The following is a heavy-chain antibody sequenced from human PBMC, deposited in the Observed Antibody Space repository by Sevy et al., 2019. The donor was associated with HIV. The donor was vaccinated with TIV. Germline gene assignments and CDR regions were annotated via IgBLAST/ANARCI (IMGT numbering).Heavy chain of an antibody. CDR3: ANCSPDYYYAMDV. CDR1: GGSIGNLY. D-gene: IGHD2-15*01. J-gene: IGHJ6*02. CDR2: FYYNGRT. V-gene: IGHV4-59*11. Sequence: SETLSLTCTVSGGSIGNLYWSWIRQPPGKGLEWIGYFYYNGRTNYNPSLKSRVTISVDTSKNQFSLKLSSVTAADAAVYYCANCSPDYYYAMDVWGQRTTVTVSS.